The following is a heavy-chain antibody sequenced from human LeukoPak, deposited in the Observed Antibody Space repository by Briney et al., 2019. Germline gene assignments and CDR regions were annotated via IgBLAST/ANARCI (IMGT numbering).Heavy chain of an antibody. CDR2: ISYDGNNK. CDR1: GFTFSSYA. J-gene: IGHJ4*02. Sequence: PGGSLRLSCAASGFTFSSYAMHWVRQAPGKGLEWVAVISYDGNNKYYADSVKGRFIISRDNSKNTLYLQMNSLRVEDTAVYYCARDPGGPRGYSFWGQGTLVTVSS. CDR3: ARDPGGPRGYSF. V-gene: IGHV3-30-3*01. D-gene: IGHD5-18*01.